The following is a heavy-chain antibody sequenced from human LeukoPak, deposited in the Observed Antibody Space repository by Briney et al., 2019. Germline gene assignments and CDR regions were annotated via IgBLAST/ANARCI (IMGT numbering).Heavy chain of an antibody. V-gene: IGHV3-30*04. CDR2: ISYGGSNK. D-gene: IGHD3-16*01. J-gene: IGHJ6*03. Sequence: ARSLRLSCAASGFTFSSYAMHWVRQAPGKGLEWVAVISYGGSNKYYAGSVKGRVTISRDNSKNTLYLQMNSLRAEDTAVYYCARDAHYDYVWGSYDYYYYMDVWGKGTTVTVSS. CDR3: ARDAHYDYVWGSYDYYYYMDV. CDR1: GFTFSSYA.